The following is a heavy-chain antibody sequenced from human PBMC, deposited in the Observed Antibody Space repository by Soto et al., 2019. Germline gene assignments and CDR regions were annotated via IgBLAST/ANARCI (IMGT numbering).Heavy chain of an antibody. V-gene: IGHV3-48*01. CDR2: ISSSSSTI. CDR1: GFTFSSYS. D-gene: IGHD3-3*01. J-gene: IGHJ3*02. CDR3: AGTYYDFWSGPKDAFDI. Sequence: GGSLRLSCAASGFTFSSYSMNWVRQAPGKGLEWVSYISSSSSTIYYADSVKGRFTISRDNAKNSLYLQMNSLRAEDTAVYYYAGTYYDFWSGPKDAFDIWGQGTMVTVSS.